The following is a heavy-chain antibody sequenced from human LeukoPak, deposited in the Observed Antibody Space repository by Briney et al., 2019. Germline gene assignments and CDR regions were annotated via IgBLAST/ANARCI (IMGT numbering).Heavy chain of an antibody. J-gene: IGHJ4*02. Sequence: GASVKVSCKTSGYTFTDYYIHWVRQAPGQGLEWMGWINPNSGDTKYSQKFQGRVTMTRDTSISTAYMEPSRLRSDDTAVYYCATQRGSYLWGTDFDYWGQGTLVTVSS. CDR3: ATQRGSYLWGTDFDY. CDR1: GYTFTDYY. V-gene: IGHV1-2*02. CDR2: INPNSGDT. D-gene: IGHD3-16*01.